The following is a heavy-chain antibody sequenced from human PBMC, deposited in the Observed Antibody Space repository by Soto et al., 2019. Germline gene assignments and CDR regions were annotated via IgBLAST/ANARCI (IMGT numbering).Heavy chain of an antibody. CDR3: ARDLPDHDSRRNDDFDM. CDR1: GFTFSDYS. V-gene: IGHV3-11*01. CDR2: ISGSGTTK. Sequence: GGSLRLSCEASGFTFSDYSMSWIRQAPGKGLEWVSYISGSGTTKYYVDSVKGRFTISRDNARNSLSLQMNSLRVEDTAVYYCARDLPDHDSRRNDDFDMWGQGTMVTVSS. D-gene: IGHD3-16*01. J-gene: IGHJ3*02.